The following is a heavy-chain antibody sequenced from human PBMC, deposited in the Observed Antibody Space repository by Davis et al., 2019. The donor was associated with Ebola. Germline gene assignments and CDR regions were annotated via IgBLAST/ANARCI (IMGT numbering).Heavy chain of an antibody. V-gene: IGHV4-59*11. J-gene: IGHJ2*01. CDR1: GGSISSHY. D-gene: IGHD1-14*01. CDR2: VYGSGDT. CDR3: AREREPDWYFDL. Sequence: PSETLSLTCTVSGGSISSHYWNWIRQPPGKGLEWIGYVYGSGDTNYNPSLKSRVTMSVDTSKRQFSLKLSSVTAADTAVYYCAREREPDWYFDLWGRGTLVTVSS.